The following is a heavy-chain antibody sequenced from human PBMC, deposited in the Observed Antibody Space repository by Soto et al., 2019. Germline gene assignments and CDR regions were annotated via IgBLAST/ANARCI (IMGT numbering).Heavy chain of an antibody. J-gene: IGHJ5*02. CDR2: LLPIFGTS. D-gene: IGHD2-2*01. Sequence: AVKVSCKASGWSFSSYASSWVGQAPGQGRQWMRGLLPIFGTSTYAQKFQGRVTITADESTSTASMELSSLRSEDTAVYYCAPALGYCSSTSCANWFDPWGQGTLVTVSS. CDR1: GWSFSSYA. V-gene: IGHV1-69*13. CDR3: APALGYCSSTSCANWFDP.